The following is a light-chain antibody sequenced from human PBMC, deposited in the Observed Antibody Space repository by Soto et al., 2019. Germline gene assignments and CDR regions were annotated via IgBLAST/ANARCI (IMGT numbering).Light chain of an antibody. CDR1: QDISNY. Sequence: DLPMTQSPSSLSASVGDRVTITCQASQDISNYLNWYQQKPGKAPKLLIYDASNLETGVPSRFSGSGSGTDFTFTISSLQPEDIATYYCQQYDNLRLMYTFGQGTKLEIK. V-gene: IGKV1-33*01. CDR2: DAS. CDR3: QQYDNLRLMYT. J-gene: IGKJ2*01.